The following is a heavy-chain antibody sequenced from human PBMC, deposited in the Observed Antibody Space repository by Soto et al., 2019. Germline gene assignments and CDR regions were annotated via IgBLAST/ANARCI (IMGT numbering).Heavy chain of an antibody. CDR1: GYTFTSYG. J-gene: IGHJ4*02. D-gene: IGHD3-10*01. CDR2: ISAYNGNT. CDR3: ARAPTKGSGSYSPIDY. V-gene: IGHV1-18*01. Sequence: ASVKVSCKASGYTFTSYGISWVRQAPGQGLEWMGWISAYNGNTNYAQKLQGRVTMTTDTSTSTAYMELRSLRSDDTAVYYCARAPTKGSGSYSPIDYWGQGTLVTVSS.